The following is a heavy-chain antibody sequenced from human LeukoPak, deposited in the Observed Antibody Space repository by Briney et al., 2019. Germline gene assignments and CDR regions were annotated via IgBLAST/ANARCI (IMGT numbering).Heavy chain of an antibody. CDR1: GYTFTSYD. J-gene: IGHJ3*02. CDR2: MNPNSGNT. D-gene: IGHD1-26*01. Sequence: ASVKVSCKASGYTFTSYDINWVRQATGQGLEWMGWMNPNSGNTGYAQKLQGRVTMTTDTSTSTAYMELRSLRSDDTAVYYCARSSWEIDIWGQGTMVTVSS. V-gene: IGHV1-8*01. CDR3: ARSSWEIDI.